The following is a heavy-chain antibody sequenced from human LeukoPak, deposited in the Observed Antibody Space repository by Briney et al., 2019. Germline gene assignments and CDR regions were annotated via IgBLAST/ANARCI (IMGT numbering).Heavy chain of an antibody. D-gene: IGHD6-13*01. CDR3: ARKGSDTWYTFWLDP. CDR1: GDSISSGSYY. CDR2: IYGSGRT. V-gene: IGHV4-61*02. Sequence: SQTLSLTCTVSGDSISSGSYYWSWIRQPAGKGLEWIGRIYGSGRTNYNLSLKSRVTISVDTSKNQFSLRLSSVTAADTAVYYCARKGSDTWYTFWLDPWGQGTLVTVSS. J-gene: IGHJ5*02.